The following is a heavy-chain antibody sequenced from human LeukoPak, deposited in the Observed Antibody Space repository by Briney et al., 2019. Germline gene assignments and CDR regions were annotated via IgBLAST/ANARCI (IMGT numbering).Heavy chain of an antibody. J-gene: IGHJ4*02. CDR1: GGSITTTNW. V-gene: IGHV4-4*02. D-gene: IGHD1-26*01. CDR2: VHLSGAT. CDR3: TRESGAFSPFGF. Sequence: SETLSLTCAVSGGSITTTNWWSWVRQPPGKGLEWIGEVHLSGATNYNPSLESRVSMSIDKSKNHLSLEVTSVTAAHTAIYYCTRESGAFSPFGFWGQGTLLTVSS.